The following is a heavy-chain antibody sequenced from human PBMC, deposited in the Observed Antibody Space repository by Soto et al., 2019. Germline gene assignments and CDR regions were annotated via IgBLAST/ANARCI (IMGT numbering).Heavy chain of an antibody. J-gene: IGHJ4*02. Sequence: PGGSLRLSCAASGFTFSDYYMSWIRQAPGKGLEWVSYISSSSSYTNYADSVKGRFTISRDNAKNSLYLQMNSLRAEDTAVYYCARAYGGGDYLFDYWGQGTLVTVSS. CDR2: ISSSSSYT. V-gene: IGHV3-11*05. D-gene: IGHD4-17*01. CDR3: ARAYGGGDYLFDY. CDR1: GFTFSDYY.